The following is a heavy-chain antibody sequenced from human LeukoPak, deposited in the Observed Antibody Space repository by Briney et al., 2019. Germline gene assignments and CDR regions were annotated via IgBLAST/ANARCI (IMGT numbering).Heavy chain of an antibody. CDR1: GFRFNSYG. D-gene: IGHD6-13*01. V-gene: IGHV3-23*01. Sequence: GGTLRLSCAASGFRFNSYGMTWVRLAPGKGLEWVSAISGSGGSTYYADSVKGRFTISRDNSKNTLYLQMNSLRAEDTAVYYCAKVKEQPYFDYWGQGTLVTVSS. CDR2: ISGSGGST. CDR3: AKVKEQPYFDY. J-gene: IGHJ4*02.